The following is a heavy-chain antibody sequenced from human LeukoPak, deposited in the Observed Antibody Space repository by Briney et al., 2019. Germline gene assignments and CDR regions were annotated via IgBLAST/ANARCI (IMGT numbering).Heavy chain of an antibody. Sequence: GGSLRLSCAASGFTFSGSAMHWVRQASGKGLEWVGRIRSKANSYATAYAASVKGRFTISRDDSKNTAYLQMNSLKTEDTAVYYCTRPFGYCSSTSCSGGYWGQGTLVTVSS. J-gene: IGHJ4*02. CDR3: TRPFGYCSSTSCSGGY. CDR1: GFTFSGSA. D-gene: IGHD2-2*01. V-gene: IGHV3-73*01. CDR2: IRSKANSYAT.